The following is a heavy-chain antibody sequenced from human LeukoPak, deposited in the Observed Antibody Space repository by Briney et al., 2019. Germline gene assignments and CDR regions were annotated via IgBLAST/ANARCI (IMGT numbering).Heavy chain of an antibody. Sequence: GGSLRLSCAASGFRFGKYAMHWVRQAPGKEMDYISAISRSGGGTYYVDSVKGRFTISRDNSKNTLYLQLDSLKTEDMAVYFCARSAVADVYYYYYGMDVWGQGTAVIVSS. V-gene: IGHV3-64*02. D-gene: IGHD6-19*01. CDR3: ARSAVADVYYYYYGMDV. CDR1: GFRFGKYA. CDR2: ISRSGGGT. J-gene: IGHJ6*02.